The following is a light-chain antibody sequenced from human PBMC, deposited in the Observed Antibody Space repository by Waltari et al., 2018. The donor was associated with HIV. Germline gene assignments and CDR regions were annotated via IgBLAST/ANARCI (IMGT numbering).Light chain of an antibody. V-gene: IGKV2-28*01. Sequence: DIVMTQSPLSLPVTPGEPASISCRSSQSLLHSNGYNYLDWYLQKPGQSPQLLTYLGSNRGSGGPDRFSGSGSGTDFTLKISRVAAEDVGGYYCMQALQTPITFGQGTRLEIK. CDR1: QSLLHSNGYNY. J-gene: IGKJ5*01. CDR2: LGS. CDR3: MQALQTPIT.